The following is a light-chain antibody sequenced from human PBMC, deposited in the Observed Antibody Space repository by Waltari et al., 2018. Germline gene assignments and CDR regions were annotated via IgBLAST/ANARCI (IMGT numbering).Light chain of an antibody. Sequence: SSELTQDPAVSVAMGQTVRITYQRDRPRSNHASWYQQRPGTAPILVLYDKNNRPSGVPDRFSGSSSDNTASLTITGAQAEDEASYYCHSRDASGVGGSFGGGTKLTVL. CDR2: DKN. CDR3: HSRDASGVGGS. J-gene: IGLJ2*01. V-gene: IGLV3-19*01. CDR1: RPRSNH.